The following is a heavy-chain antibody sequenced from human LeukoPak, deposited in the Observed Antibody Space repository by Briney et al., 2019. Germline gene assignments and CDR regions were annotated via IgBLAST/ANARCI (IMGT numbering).Heavy chain of an antibody. V-gene: IGHV3-23*01. Sequence: GGSLRLSCAASGFAFSSYAMSWVRQAPGKGLEWVSTISNSDDSTYYADSVKGRFTISRDNSKNTLYLQMNSLRAEDTAVYYCARRAGAYSHPYDYWGQGTLVTVSS. D-gene: IGHD4/OR15-4a*01. CDR1: GFAFSSYA. CDR2: ISNSDDST. J-gene: IGHJ4*02. CDR3: ARRAGAYSHPYDY.